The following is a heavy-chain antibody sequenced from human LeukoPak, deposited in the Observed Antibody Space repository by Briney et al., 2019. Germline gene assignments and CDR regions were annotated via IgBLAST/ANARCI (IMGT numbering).Heavy chain of an antibody. CDR2: IYPGDSDT. V-gene: IGHV5-51*01. CDR1: GYSFTGYW. CDR3: ARRLGWDYDSSGYKFDY. J-gene: IGHJ4*02. D-gene: IGHD3-22*01. Sequence: GESLKISSKGSGYSFTGYWIGWVRQMPGKGLEWMGIIYPGDSDTRYSPSFQGQVTITADKSISTAYLQWSSLKASDTAMYYCARRLGWDYDSSGYKFDYWGQGTLVTVSS.